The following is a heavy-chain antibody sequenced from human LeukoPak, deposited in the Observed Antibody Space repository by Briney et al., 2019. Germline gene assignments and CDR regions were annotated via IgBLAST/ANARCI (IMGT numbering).Heavy chain of an antibody. Sequence: PSETLSLTCAVSGGSISSSNWWSWVRQAPGKGLEWVSAISGSGDSTYYADSGKGRFTISRNNSKNTLYGQRKSMRAEETAGYYCARPFLAGGYYMDVWGKGTTVSVSS. D-gene: IGHD2/OR15-2a*01. CDR2: ISGSGDST. V-gene: IGHV3-23*01. CDR3: ARPFLAGGYYMDV. CDR1: GGSISSSN. J-gene: IGHJ6*03.